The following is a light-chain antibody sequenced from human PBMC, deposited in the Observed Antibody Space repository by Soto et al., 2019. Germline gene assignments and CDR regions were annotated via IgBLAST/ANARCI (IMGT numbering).Light chain of an antibody. CDR2: EVS. CDR1: SSDVGFYNL. CDR3: ASYTSRSALDV. V-gene: IGLV2-14*02. J-gene: IGLJ1*01. Sequence: QSALTQPASVSGSPGQSITISCTGTSSDVGFYNLVSWYQHRPGKAPKLMIYEVSDRPSGVSNRFSGSKSGNTASLTISGLQAEDEADYYCASYTSRSALDVFGTGTKLTVL.